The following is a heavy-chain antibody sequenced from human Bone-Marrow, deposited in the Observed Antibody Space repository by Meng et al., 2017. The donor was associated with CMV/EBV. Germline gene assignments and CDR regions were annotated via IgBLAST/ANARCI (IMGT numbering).Heavy chain of an antibody. CDR2: ISATGVYI. D-gene: IGHD6-13*01. CDR3: ARGGRKGRFQQLVSVGWGY. CDR1: GLDFSDHT. J-gene: IGHJ4*02. Sequence: GGSLRLSCAVSGLDFSDHTMNWVRQAPGKGLEWVSSISATGVYIYYADSVKGRFTISRDNAQNSLFLQMNSLRADDTALYYCARGGRKGRFQQLVSVGWGYWGQGTLVTVSS. V-gene: IGHV3-21*01.